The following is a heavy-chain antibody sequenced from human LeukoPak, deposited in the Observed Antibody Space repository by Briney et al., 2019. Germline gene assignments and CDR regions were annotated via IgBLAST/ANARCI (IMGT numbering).Heavy chain of an antibody. CDR3: ATGEGGSYPRLYFDD. J-gene: IGHJ4*02. Sequence: GGSLRLSCAASGFTFSSYWMSWVRQAPGKGLEWVANIKQDGSEKYYVDSVKGRFTISRDNAKNSLYLQMNSLRAEDTAVYYCATGEGGSYPRLYFDDWGQGTLVTVSS. D-gene: IGHD1-26*01. V-gene: IGHV3-7*01. CDR1: GFTFSSYW. CDR2: IKQDGSEK.